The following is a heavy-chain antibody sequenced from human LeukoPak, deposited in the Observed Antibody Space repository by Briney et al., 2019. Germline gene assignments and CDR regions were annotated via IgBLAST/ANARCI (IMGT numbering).Heavy chain of an antibody. D-gene: IGHD3-22*01. Sequence: PGGSLRLSCAASGFTFSSYGMHWVRQAPGKGLEWVAVIWYDGSNKYYADSVKGRFTISRDNSKNTLYLQMNSLRPEDTAVYYCARDGGVYYDSSPSFDYWGQGTLVTVSS. CDR2: IWYDGSNK. CDR1: GFTFSSYG. CDR3: ARDGGVYYDSSPSFDY. V-gene: IGHV3-33*01. J-gene: IGHJ4*02.